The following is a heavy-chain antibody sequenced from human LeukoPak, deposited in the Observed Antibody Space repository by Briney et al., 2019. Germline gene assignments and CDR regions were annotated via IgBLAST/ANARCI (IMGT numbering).Heavy chain of an antibody. CDR3: AREYILTAYYGDC. D-gene: IGHD3-9*01. V-gene: IGHV1-2*02. CDR1: GFTFNAYN. J-gene: IGHJ4*02. Sequence: ASVKVSCKASGFTFNAYNIHWVRQAPGQGLEWMGWINPKSGGANYAQKFQGRVTMTWDTSISTAYMELSRLRSDDTAVYYCAREYILTAYYGDCWGQGTLVTVSS. CDR2: INPKSGGA.